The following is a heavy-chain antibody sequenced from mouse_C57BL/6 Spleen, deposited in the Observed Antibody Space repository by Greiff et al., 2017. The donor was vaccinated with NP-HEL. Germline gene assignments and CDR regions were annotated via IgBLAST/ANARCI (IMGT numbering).Heavy chain of an antibody. CDR2: IHPNSGST. CDR3: ARPHSNWYFDV. CDR1: GYTFTSYW. V-gene: IGHV1-64*01. J-gene: IGHJ1*03. Sequence: VQLQQPGAELVKPGASVKLSCKASGYTFTSYWMHWVKQRPGQGLEWIGMIHPNSGSTNYNEKFKSKATLTVDKSSSTAYMQLSSLTSEDSAVYYCARPHSNWYFDVWGTGTTVTVSS.